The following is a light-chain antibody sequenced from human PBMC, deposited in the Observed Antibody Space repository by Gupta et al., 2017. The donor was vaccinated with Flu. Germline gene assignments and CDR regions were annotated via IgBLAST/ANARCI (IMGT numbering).Light chain of an antibody. CDR2: AAS. CDR1: QSISSY. Sequence: DIQMTQSPSSLSASVGDRVTITCRASQSISSYLNWYQQKPGKAPKLLIYAASSLQSGVPSRFSGSGSGTDFTLTISSLQPEYFATYYCQQSDSTPRTFDQGTKVEIK. V-gene: IGKV1-39*01. CDR3: QQSDSTPRT. J-gene: IGKJ1*01.